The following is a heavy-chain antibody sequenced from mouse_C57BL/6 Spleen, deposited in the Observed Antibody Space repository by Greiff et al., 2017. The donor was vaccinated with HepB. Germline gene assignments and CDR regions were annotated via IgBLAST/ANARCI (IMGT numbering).Heavy chain of an antibody. CDR3: ARSGYSSSSDWYFDV. CDR1: GYTFTNYW. D-gene: IGHD2-12*01. J-gene: IGHJ1*03. V-gene: IGHV1-63*01. CDR2: IYPGGGYT. Sequence: QVQLQQSGAELVRPGTSVKMSCKASGYTFTNYWIGWAKQRPGHGLEWIGDIYPGGGYTNYNEKFKGKATLTADKSSSTAYMQFSSLTSEDSAIYYCARSGYSSSSDWYFDVWGTGTTVTVSS.